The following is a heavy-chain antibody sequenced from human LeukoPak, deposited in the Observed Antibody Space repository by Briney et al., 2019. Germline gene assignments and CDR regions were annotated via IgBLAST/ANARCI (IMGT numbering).Heavy chain of an antibody. CDR3: ARVSMGATTDY. J-gene: IGHJ4*02. Sequence: GGSLRLSCAASGFTFSSYWMSWVRQAPGKGLEWVANIKQDGSEKYYVDSMKGRFTISRDNAKNSLYLQMNSLRAEDTAVYYCARVSMGATTDYWGQGTLVTVSS. D-gene: IGHD1-26*01. CDR1: GFTFSSYW. V-gene: IGHV3-7*01. CDR2: IKQDGSEK.